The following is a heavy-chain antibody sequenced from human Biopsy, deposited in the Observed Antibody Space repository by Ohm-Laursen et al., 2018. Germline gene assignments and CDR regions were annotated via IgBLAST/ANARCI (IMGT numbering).Heavy chain of an antibody. J-gene: IGHJ2*01. CDR2: IYYSGTT. D-gene: IGHD4-23*01. Sequence: SETLSLTWAVYGGSFSDYYWTWIRQPPGKGLEWIGYIYYSGTTYYNPSLKSLVTISVDTSKNQFSLKLNSVTAADTAVYYCARRPYGGTRYWYFDLWGRGTLVTVSS. CDR1: GGSFSDYY. CDR3: ARRPYGGTRYWYFDL. V-gene: IGHV4-34*09.